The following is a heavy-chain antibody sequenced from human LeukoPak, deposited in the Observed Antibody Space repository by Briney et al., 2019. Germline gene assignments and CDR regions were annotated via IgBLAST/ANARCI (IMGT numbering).Heavy chain of an antibody. V-gene: IGHV1-8*03. CDR3: ARNGGSGWYYYYYMDV. CDR1: GYTFTSYD. J-gene: IGHJ6*03. D-gene: IGHD6-19*01. Sequence: ASVKVSCEASGYTFTSYDISWVRQATGQGLEWMGWMNPKTGNTGYAQKFQGRVTITRNTSICAAYMELSSLRSEDTAVYYCARNGGSGWYYYYYMDVWGKGTTVTVSS. CDR2: MNPKTGNT.